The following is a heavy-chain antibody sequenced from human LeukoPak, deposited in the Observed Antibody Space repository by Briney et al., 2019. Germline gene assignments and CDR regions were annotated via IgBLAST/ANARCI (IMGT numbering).Heavy chain of an antibody. V-gene: IGHV3-30*02. CDR2: IRYDGSNK. CDR3: AKRDTIAVAGYLDY. J-gene: IGHJ4*02. D-gene: IGHD6-19*01. Sequence: GGSLRLSCAASGFTFSSYGMHWVRQAPGKGLEWVAFIRYDGSNKYYADSVKGRFTISRDNSKNTLYLQMNSLRAEDMAVYYCAKRDTIAVAGYLDYWGQGTLVTVSS. CDR1: GFTFSSYG.